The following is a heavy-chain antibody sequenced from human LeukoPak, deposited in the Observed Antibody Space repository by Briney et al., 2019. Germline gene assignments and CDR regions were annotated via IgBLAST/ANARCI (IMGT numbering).Heavy chain of an antibody. V-gene: IGHV3-21*01. CDR3: ARDLSSSGWYLSDAFDI. CDR1: GFTFSSYS. Sequence: PGGSLRLSCAASGFTFSSYSINWVRQAPGKGLEWVSSIDSSSSYIYYADSVKGRFTISRGNAKNSLYLQMNSLRAKDTAVYYCARDLSSSGWYLSDAFDIWGQGTMVTVSS. CDR2: IDSSSSYI. J-gene: IGHJ3*02. D-gene: IGHD6-19*01.